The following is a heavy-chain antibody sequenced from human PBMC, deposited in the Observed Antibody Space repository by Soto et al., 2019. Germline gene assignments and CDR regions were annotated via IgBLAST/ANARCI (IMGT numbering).Heavy chain of an antibody. Sequence: EVQLLESGGGLLQPGGSLRLLCAGSGFAFNNYAMTWVRQAPRKGLGCVSNITNGGMSFYGNTVQGRFTSSRDNTESMVYLQMNSLRAEDTAVYLCARIDKFNSQSSGWAYRFEYWGQGTLVTVSS. CDR2: ITNGGMS. CDR3: ARIDKFNSQSSGWAYRFEY. V-gene: IGHV3-23*01. D-gene: IGHD6-19*01. CDR1: GFAFNNYA. J-gene: IGHJ4*02.